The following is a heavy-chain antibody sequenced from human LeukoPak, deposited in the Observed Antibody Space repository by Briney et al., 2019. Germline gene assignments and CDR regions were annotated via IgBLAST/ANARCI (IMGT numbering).Heavy chain of an antibody. V-gene: IGHV3-53*01. CDR2: IYSGGNT. CDR3: ARFKGAYCGGDCPIDY. Sequence: GGSLRLSCAASGFTVSSKYMSWVRQAPGKGLEWVSTIYSGGNTYYADSVKGRFTISRDNFENTLFLQMNSLRAEDTAVYYCARFKGAYCGGDCPIDYWGQGTLVTVSS. J-gene: IGHJ4*02. D-gene: IGHD2-21*02. CDR1: GFTVSSKY.